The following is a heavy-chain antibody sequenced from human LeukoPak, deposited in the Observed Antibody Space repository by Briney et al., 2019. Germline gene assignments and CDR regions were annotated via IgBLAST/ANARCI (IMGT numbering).Heavy chain of an antibody. V-gene: IGHV3-30-3*01. CDR3: ARDGDRNWRLDY. D-gene: IGHD1-1*01. CDR1: GFTFSSYA. CDR2: ISYDGSNK. Sequence: PGRSLRLSCAASGFTFSSYAMHWVRQAPGKGLEWVAVISYDGSNKYYADSVKGRFTISRDNSKNTLYLQMNSLRAEDTAVYYCARDGDRNWRLDYWGQGTLVTVSS. J-gene: IGHJ4*02.